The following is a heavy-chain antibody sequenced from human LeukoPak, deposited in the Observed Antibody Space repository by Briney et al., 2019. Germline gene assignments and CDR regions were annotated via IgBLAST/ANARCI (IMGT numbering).Heavy chain of an antibody. J-gene: IGHJ2*01. CDR3: ARGPSFGSGSRFDL. CDR1: GGSVRTYY. D-gene: IGHD6-25*01. V-gene: IGHV4-59*02. Sequence: SETLSLTCTVSGGSVRTYYWSWIRQPPGKGLEWIGYVYYSGSTNYKSSLKSRFTISVDTSKNQFSLKVSSVTAADTAVYYCARGPSFGSGSRFDLWGRGTLVTVSS. CDR2: VYYSGST.